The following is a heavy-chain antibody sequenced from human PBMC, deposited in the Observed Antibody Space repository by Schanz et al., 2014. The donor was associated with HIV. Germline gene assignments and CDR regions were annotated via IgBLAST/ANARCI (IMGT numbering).Heavy chain of an antibody. CDR3: AREYYSRNWNWFDP. CDR2: IWYDGTKI. V-gene: IGHV3-33*01. Sequence: QEQLVESGGGVVQPGKSLRLSCAASGFTFRNFGMHWVRQAPGKGLEWVAVIWYDGTKIDYADSVKGRFTVSRDNSKNMLYLQMNSLRAEDTAVYYCAREYYSRNWNWFDPWGQGTLVTVSS. J-gene: IGHJ5*02. CDR1: GFTFRNFG. D-gene: IGHD6-13*01.